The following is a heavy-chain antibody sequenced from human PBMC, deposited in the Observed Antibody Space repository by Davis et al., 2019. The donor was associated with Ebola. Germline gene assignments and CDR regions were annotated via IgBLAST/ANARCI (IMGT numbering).Heavy chain of an antibody. J-gene: IGHJ4*02. V-gene: IGHV3-74*01. CDR3: ATDPYYGDY. Sequence: GESLKISCAASGFTFSSYGMHWVRQAPGKGLVWVSRINSDGSSTSYADSVKGRFTISRDNAKNTLYLQMNSLRAEDTAVYYCATDPYYGDYWGQGTLVTVSS. CDR1: GFTFSSYG. CDR2: INSDGSST.